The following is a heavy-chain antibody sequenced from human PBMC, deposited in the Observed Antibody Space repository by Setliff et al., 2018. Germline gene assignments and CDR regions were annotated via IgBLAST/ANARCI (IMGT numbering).Heavy chain of an antibody. D-gene: IGHD3-22*01. CDR2: IIPIFGTA. V-gene: IGHV1-69*05. CDR3: ARGNYYDSSGYSVDY. Sequence: SVKVSCKASGYTFTSYGISWVRQAPGQGLGWMGWIIPIFGTANYAQKFQGRVTITTDESTSTAYMELSSLRSEDTAVYYCARGNYYDSSGYSVDYWGQGTLVTVSS. J-gene: IGHJ4*02. CDR1: GYTFTSYG.